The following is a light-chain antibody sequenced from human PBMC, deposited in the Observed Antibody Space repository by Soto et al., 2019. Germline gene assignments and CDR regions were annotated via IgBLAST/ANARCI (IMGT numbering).Light chain of an antibody. CDR2: DTR. J-gene: IGLJ2*01. CDR3: LLSYSDYVI. CDR1: TGKVTSGHF. Sequence: QAVVTQEPSLTVSPGGTVTLTCGSTTGKVTSGHFPSWFQQKPGQAPMTLIYDTRDKHSWTPARFSGALLGDKAALTLSGALPEDEAEYYCLLSYSDYVIFGGGTKLTVL. V-gene: IGLV7-46*01.